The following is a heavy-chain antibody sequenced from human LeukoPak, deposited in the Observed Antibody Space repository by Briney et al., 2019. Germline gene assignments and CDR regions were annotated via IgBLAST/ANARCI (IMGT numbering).Heavy chain of an antibody. J-gene: IGHJ5*02. CDR2: IYYSGST. D-gene: IGHD3-22*01. V-gene: IGHV4-39*01. CDR3: ARGSLRYYYDSSSSRLDP. CDR1: GGSISSSSYY. Sequence: PSETLSLTCTVSGGSISSSSYYWGWIRQPPGKGLEWIGSIYYSGSTYYNPSLKSRVTISVDTSKNQFSLKLSSVTAADTAVYYCARGSLRYYYDSSSSRLDPWGQGTLVTVSS.